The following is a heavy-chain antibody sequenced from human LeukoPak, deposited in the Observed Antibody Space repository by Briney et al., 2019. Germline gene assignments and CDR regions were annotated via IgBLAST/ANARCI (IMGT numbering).Heavy chain of an antibody. V-gene: IGHV3-7*03. CDR2: IKQDGSEK. CDR1: GFTFSSYW. J-gene: IGHJ5*02. CDR3: ARSRIAYSSSSSSFDP. Sequence: PGGSLRLSCAASGFTFSSYWMSWVRQAPGKGLEWVANIKQDGSEKYYVDSVKGRFTISRDNAKNSLYLQMNSLRAEDTAVYYCARSRIAYSSSSSSFDPWGQGTLVTVSS. D-gene: IGHD6-6*01.